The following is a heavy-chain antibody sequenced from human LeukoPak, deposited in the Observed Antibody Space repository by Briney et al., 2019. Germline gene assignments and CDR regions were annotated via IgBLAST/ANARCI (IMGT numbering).Heavy chain of an antibody. D-gene: IGHD6-19*01. J-gene: IGHJ4*02. V-gene: IGHV4-4*07. CDR1: GGSISSYY. Sequence: SETLSLTCTVSGGSISSYYWSWIRQPVGKGLEWIGRIYTSGSTNYNPSLKSRVTISVDTSKNQFSLKLSSVTAADTAVYYCARDQYSSGWYFGYWGQGTLVTVSS. CDR2: IYTSGST. CDR3: ARDQYSSGWYFGY.